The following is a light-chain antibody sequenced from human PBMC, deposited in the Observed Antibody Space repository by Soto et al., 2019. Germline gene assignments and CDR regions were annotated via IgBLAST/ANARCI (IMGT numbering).Light chain of an antibody. Sequence: AIRMTQSPSSFSASTGDRVTITCRASQGISNYLAWYQQNPGKAPKLLIHGASTLQSGVPSRFSGSGSGTDFTLTISCLQSEDFSTYYCQQYYSYPRTFGQGTKVDIK. CDR2: GAS. CDR1: QGISNY. V-gene: IGKV1-8*01. J-gene: IGKJ1*01. CDR3: QQYYSYPRT.